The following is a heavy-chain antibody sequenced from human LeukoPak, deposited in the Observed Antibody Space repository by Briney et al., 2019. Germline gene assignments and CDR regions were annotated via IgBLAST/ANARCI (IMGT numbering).Heavy chain of an antibody. D-gene: IGHD3-10*01. CDR2: ISYDGSHR. CDR1: GFTFSYSG. CDR3: AKEGTPQVSTWYDL. V-gene: IGHV3-30*18. Sequence: GTSLRLSCAASGFTFSYSGMHWVRQAPGKGLEWVTLISYDGSHRFYADSVKGRFIISRDNPRNTLYLQMNILRTEDTAVYYCAKEGTPQVSTWYDLWGQGTQVIVSS. J-gene: IGHJ5*02.